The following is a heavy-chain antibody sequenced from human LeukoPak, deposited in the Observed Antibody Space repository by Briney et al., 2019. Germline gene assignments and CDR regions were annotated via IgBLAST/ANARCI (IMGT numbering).Heavy chain of an antibody. D-gene: IGHD6-19*01. CDR3: ARDYSSGWYGAGY. J-gene: IGHJ4*02. CDR1: GFTFSSYG. Sequence: GGSLRLSCAASGFTFSSYGMHWVRQAPGKGLEWVAFIRYDGSNKYYADSVKGRFTISGDNSKNTLYLQMNSLRAEDTAVYYCARDYSSGWYGAGYWGQGTLVTVSS. V-gene: IGHV3-30*02. CDR2: IRYDGSNK.